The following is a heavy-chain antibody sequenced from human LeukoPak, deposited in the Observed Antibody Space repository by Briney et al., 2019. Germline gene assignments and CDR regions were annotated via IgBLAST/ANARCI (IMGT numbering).Heavy chain of an antibody. CDR2: AYYRSKWYN. V-gene: IGHV6-1*01. J-gene: IGHJ4*02. D-gene: IGHD4-17*01. CDR1: GDSVSSNSAA. CDR3: ARGGRKGDYSAFDY. Sequence: SQTLSLTCAISGDSVSSNSAAWNWIRQSPSRGLEWLGRAYYRSKWYNDYAVSVKSRITINPDTSKNQFSLQLNSVTPEDTAVYYCARGGRKGDYSAFDYWGQGTLVTVSS.